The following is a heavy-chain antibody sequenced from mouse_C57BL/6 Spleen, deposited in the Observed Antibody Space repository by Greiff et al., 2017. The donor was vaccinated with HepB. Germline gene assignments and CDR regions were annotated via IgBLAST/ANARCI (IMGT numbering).Heavy chain of an antibody. CDR1: GYAFTNYL. CDR3: ARSFYYYGCQDY. CDR2: INPGSGGT. J-gene: IGHJ4*01. D-gene: IGHD1-1*01. Sequence: VKLQQSGAELVRPGTSVKVSCKASGYAFTNYLIEWVKQRPGQGLEWIGVINPGSGGTNYNEKFKGKATLTADKSSSTAYMQLSSLTSEDSAVYFCARSFYYYGCQDYWGQGTSVTVSS. V-gene: IGHV1-54*01.